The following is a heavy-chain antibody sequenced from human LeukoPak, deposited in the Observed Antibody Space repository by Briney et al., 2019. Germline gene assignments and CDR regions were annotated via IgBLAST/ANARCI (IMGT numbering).Heavy chain of an antibody. D-gene: IGHD3-9*01. CDR1: GFTFSSYW. V-gene: IGHV3-7*05. CDR2: IKQDGSEK. Sequence: GGSLRLSCAASGFTFSSYWMSWVRQAPGKGRGWVAKIKQDGSEKYYVDSVKGRFTISRDNAKNSLYLQMNSLRSDDTAVYYCARSGIYYDILTGYVSWFDPWGQGTLVTVSS. CDR3: ARSGIYYDILTGYVSWFDP. J-gene: IGHJ5*02.